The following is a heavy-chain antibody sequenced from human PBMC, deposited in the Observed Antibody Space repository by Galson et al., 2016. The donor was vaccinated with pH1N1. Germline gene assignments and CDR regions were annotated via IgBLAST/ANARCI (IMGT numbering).Heavy chain of an antibody. V-gene: IGHV3-11*01. D-gene: IGHD6-13*01. CDR2: IGSSGNV. Sequence: SLRLSCAASGFTLSDYYMNWIRETPERGLEWLSSIGSSGNVAYADSVKGRFTISRDNPKNSLLLQMDSLRVDDTALYYCAREWGIGAAGPLDSWGQGALVIVSS. CDR3: AREWGIGAAGPLDS. J-gene: IGHJ4*02. CDR1: GFTLSDYY.